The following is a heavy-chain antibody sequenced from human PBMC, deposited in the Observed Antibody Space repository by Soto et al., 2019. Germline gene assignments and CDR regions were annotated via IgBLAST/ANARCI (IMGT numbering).Heavy chain of an antibody. CDR3: ARGKLSDYVWGSYRYHFDY. V-gene: IGHV4-34*01. CDR1: GGSFSGYY. J-gene: IGHJ4*02. CDR2: INHSGST. Sequence: SATLSLTCAVYGGSFSGYYWSWIRQPPGKGLEWIGEINHSGSTNYNPSLKSRVTISVDTSKNQFSLKLSSVTAADTAVYYCARGKLSDYVWGSYRYHFDYWGQGTVVTVSS. D-gene: IGHD3-16*02.